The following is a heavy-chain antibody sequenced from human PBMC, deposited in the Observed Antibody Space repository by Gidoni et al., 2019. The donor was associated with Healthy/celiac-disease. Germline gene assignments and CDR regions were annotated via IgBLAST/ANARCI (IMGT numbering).Heavy chain of an antibody. Sequence: QVQLVQSGSELKTPAAAVKVSCKASGYTFTSYAMNWVRQAPGHGLEWMGWINTNTGNPTYAQGCTGRFVFSLDTSVSTAYLQISSLKAEDTAVYYCARGSPYSSSWPDYYGMDVWGQGTTVTVSS. CDR2: INTNTGNP. CDR1: GYTFTSYA. D-gene: IGHD6-13*01. V-gene: IGHV7-4-1*02. CDR3: ARGSPYSSSWPDYYGMDV. J-gene: IGHJ6*02.